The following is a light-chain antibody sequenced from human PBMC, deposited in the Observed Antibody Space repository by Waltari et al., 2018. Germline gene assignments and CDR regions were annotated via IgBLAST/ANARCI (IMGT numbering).Light chain of an antibody. CDR3: AVWDDSLGGV. CDR2: NDN. CDR1: NSNIGGNF. V-gene: IGLV1-44*01. Sequence: QSVQTQPPSVSGTPGQRVTISCSGSNSNIGGNFVNWYQQLPGKAPKLLIYNDNQGPSGVPDRFSASKSGTSAALAITGLQSEDEADYYCAVWDDSLGGVFGGGTKLTVL. J-gene: IGLJ3*02.